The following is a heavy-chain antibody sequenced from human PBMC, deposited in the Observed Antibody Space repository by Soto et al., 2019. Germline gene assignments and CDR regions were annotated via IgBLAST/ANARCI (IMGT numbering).Heavy chain of an antibody. CDR2: IWYDGSNK. Sequence: GGSLRLSCAASGFTFSSYGMHWVRQAPGKGLEWAAVIWYDGSNKYYADSVKGRFTISRDNSKNTLYLQMNSLRAEDTAVYYCARAIPPPTYYDFWSGPANYYGMDVWGQGTTVTVS. V-gene: IGHV3-33*01. D-gene: IGHD3-3*01. J-gene: IGHJ6*02. CDR3: ARAIPPPTYYDFWSGPANYYGMDV. CDR1: GFTFSSYG.